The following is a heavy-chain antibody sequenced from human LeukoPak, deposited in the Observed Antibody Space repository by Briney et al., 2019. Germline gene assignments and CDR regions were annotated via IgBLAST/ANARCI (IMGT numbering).Heavy chain of an antibody. V-gene: IGHV3-48*03. CDR1: GFTLSSYE. D-gene: IGHD3-10*01. CDR2: ISSGGNDI. J-gene: IGHJ4*02. CDR3: ARDLFGVRGANDY. Sequence: TGGSLRLSCAASGFTLSSYEMNWVRQAPGKGLEWISFISSGGNDIYYADSVKGRFTISRDNTKNSLYLQVNSLRDEDTAVYYCARDLFGVRGANDYWGQGTLVTVSS.